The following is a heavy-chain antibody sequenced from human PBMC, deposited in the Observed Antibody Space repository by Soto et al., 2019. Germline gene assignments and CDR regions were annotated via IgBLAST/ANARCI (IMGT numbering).Heavy chain of an antibody. CDR2: IIGGGGNT. CDR1: GFTFSSYA. Sequence: EVQLLESGGGLVQPGGSLRLSCAASGFTFSSYAMSWVRQTPGKGLEWVSGIIGGGGNTYYADSVTGRFTIYRDNSRTTLYLQMNSLRTADTAIYYCAKDRGAGGRFSGIAVAGIPSWGQGTLVTVSS. J-gene: IGHJ5*02. D-gene: IGHD6-19*01. CDR3: AKDRGAGGRFSGIAVAGIPS. V-gene: IGHV3-23*01.